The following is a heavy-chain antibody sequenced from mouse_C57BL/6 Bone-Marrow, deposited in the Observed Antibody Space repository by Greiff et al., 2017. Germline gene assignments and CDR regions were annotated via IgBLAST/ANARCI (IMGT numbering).Heavy chain of an antibody. Sequence: VQLQQSVAELVRPGASVKLSCTASGFNIKNTYMHWVKQRPEQGLEWIGRIAPANGNTKYAPKFQGKATITADTSSNTAYLQLSSLTSEDTAIYYCASNYGRSLYAMDDWGQGTSVTVSS. CDR1: GFNIKNTY. J-gene: IGHJ4*01. CDR2: IAPANGNT. V-gene: IGHV14-3*01. D-gene: IGHD1-1*01. CDR3: ASNYGRSLYAMDD.